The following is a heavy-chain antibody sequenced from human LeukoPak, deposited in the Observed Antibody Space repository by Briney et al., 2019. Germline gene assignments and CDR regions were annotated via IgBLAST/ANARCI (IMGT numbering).Heavy chain of an antibody. CDR1: GFTLSSYA. V-gene: IGHV3-30*04. D-gene: IGHD5-18*01. Sequence: GRSLRLSCAASGFTLSSYAMHWVRQAPGKGLEWVAVISYDGSNKYYADSVKGRFTISRDNSKNTLYLQMNSLRAEDTAVYYCAKDVAQLWFRGVNYFDYWGQGTLVTVSS. J-gene: IGHJ4*02. CDR2: ISYDGSNK. CDR3: AKDVAQLWFRGVNYFDY.